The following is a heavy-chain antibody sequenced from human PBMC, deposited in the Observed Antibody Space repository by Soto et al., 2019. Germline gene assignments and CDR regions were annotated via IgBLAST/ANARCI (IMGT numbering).Heavy chain of an antibody. D-gene: IGHD3-3*01. CDR1: GGTFSSYA. CDR2: IIPIFGTA. CDR3: ARGSQFGYYDFWSGYDIYYYYGMDV. V-gene: IGHV1-69*13. J-gene: IGHJ6*02. Sequence: GASVKVSCKASGGTFSSYAISWVRQAPGQGLEWMGGIIPIFGTANYAQKFQGRVTITADESTSTAYMELSSLRSEDTAVYYCARGSQFGYYDFWSGYDIYYYYGMDVWGQGTTVTVSS.